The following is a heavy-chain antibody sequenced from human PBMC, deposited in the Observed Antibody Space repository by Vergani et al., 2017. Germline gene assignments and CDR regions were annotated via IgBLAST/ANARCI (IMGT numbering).Heavy chain of an antibody. CDR2: IYRTGRT. V-gene: IGHV4-59*12. CDR1: GGSISSYY. D-gene: IGHD3-9*01. Sequence: QVQLQDSGPGLVKPSETLSLTCTVSGGSISSYYWSWIRQPPGKGLEWIGSIYRTGRTHFNPSLKSRVTISVDTSNNHFSLRLNSLTAAYTAVYYCAIRSGIVYDIFSGTQYVFDFWGQGTLVTVSS. CDR3: AIRSGIVYDIFSGTQYVFDF. J-gene: IGHJ4*02.